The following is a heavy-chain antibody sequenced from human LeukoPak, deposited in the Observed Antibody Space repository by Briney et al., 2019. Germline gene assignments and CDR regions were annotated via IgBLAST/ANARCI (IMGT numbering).Heavy chain of an antibody. CDR2: IYYSGGT. D-gene: IGHD3-10*01. CDR3: ARLSGAYGSGNY. Sequence: PSETLSLTCTVSGGSISSSNYFWGWIRQPPGKGLEWIGSIYYSGGTYYSPSLKSRVTISVDTSKNQFSLKLSSLTAADTAVYYCARLSGAYGSGNYWGQGTLVTVSS. V-gene: IGHV4-39*01. J-gene: IGHJ4*02. CDR1: GGSISSSNYF.